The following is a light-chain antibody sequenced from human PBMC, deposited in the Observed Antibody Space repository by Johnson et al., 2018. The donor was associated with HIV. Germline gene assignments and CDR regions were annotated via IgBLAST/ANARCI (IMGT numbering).Light chain of an antibody. CDR3: GAWDSSLNAYV. CDR1: NSNIGSNY. J-gene: IGLJ1*01. V-gene: IGLV1-51*01. CDR2: DNN. Sequence: QSVLTQPPSVSAAPGQKVTISCSGSNSNIGSNYVSWYQQLPGTAPKLLIYDNNKRPSGIPDRFSGSKSGTSATLGITGLQTGDEGDYYCGAWDSSLNAYVFGAGTKVTVL.